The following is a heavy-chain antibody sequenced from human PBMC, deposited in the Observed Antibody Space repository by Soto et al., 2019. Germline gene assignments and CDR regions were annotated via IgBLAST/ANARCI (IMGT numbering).Heavy chain of an antibody. Sequence: QVQLVQSGAEVKKPGSSVMVSCKASGGTFSNYAINWVRQAPGQGLEWMGGIIPIFGTTNYAQKFQGRVTITADESTSTAYMELSSLRSEDTAVFYCATAPYSYDSSGYLDYWGQGTLVTVSS. CDR3: ATAPYSYDSSGYLDY. J-gene: IGHJ4*02. CDR1: GGTFSNYA. CDR2: IIPIFGTT. V-gene: IGHV1-69*12. D-gene: IGHD3-22*01.